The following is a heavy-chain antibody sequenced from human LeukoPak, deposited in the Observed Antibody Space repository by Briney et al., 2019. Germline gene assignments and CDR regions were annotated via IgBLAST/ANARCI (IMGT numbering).Heavy chain of an antibody. Sequence: GGSLRLSCAASGFTVSSNYMSWVRQAPGEGLEWVSVIYSGVSTYYADSVKGRFTISRDNSKNMLYLQMNSLRDEDTAVYYCARDRFSSTWGVNYMDVWGKGTTVTVSS. CDR3: ARDRFSSTWGVNYMDV. J-gene: IGHJ6*03. CDR1: GFTVSSNY. CDR2: IYSGVST. V-gene: IGHV3-53*01. D-gene: IGHD6-13*01.